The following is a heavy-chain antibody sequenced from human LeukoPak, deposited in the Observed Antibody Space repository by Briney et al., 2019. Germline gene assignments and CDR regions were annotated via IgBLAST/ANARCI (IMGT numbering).Heavy chain of an antibody. J-gene: IGHJ2*01. V-gene: IGHV4-4*02. CDR3: ARDRRLLGFDL. Sequence: GSLRLSCAASGFTFSNAWMSWVRQPPGKGLEWIGSIYYSGSTYYNPSLKSRVTISVDTSKNQFSLKLSSVTAADTAVYYCARDRRLLGFDLWGRGTLVTVSS. D-gene: IGHD2-15*01. CDR1: GFTFSNAW. CDR2: IYYSGST.